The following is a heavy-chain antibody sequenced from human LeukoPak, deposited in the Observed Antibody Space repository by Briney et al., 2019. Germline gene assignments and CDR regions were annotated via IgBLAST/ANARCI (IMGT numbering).Heavy chain of an antibody. Sequence: KSSETLSLTCTVSCDSIRGYYWSWIRQPPGKGLEWIGYVYYIGSTNYNPSLKSRLTMSVDTSKNQVSLRLSSVTAADTAVYYCARGRRVVTATPYYFDSWGPGTLVTVSS. J-gene: IGHJ4*02. CDR2: VYYIGST. CDR3: ARGRRVVTATPYYFDS. D-gene: IGHD2-15*01. V-gene: IGHV4-59*01. CDR1: CDSIRGYY.